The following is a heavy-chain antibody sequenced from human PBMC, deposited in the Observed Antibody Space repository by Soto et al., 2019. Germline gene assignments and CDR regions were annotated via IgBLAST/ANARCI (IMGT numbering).Heavy chain of an antibody. J-gene: IGHJ3*02. CDR3: ARWGSGWYSDAFDI. V-gene: IGHV1-18*01. CDR2: ISAYNGNT. D-gene: IGHD6-19*01. Sequence: GASVKVSCKACGYTFTSYGISCVRQAPGQGLEWMGWISAYNGNTNYAQKLQGRVTMTTDTSTSTAYMELRSLRSDDTAVYYCARWGSGWYSDAFDIWGQGTMVTVSS. CDR1: GYTFTSYG.